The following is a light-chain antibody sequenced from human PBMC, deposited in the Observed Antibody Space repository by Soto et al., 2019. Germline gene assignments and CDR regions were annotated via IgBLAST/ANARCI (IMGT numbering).Light chain of an antibody. CDR2: DNN. Sequence: QSVLTQPPSVSAAPGQKVTISCSGSSSNIGNNYVSWYQQLPGTAPKLLIYDNNKRPSGIPDRFSGSKSGTSATLGITGLQTGDEADYYCGTWDSSLSADVFGTGTKVHRP. V-gene: IGLV1-51*01. CDR1: SSNIGNNY. CDR3: GTWDSSLSADV. J-gene: IGLJ1*01.